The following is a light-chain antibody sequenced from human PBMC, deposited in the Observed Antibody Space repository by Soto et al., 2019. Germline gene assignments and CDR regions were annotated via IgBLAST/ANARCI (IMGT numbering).Light chain of an antibody. J-gene: IGLJ1*01. Sequence: QSVLTQPPSVSGAPGQRVTISFTGSSSNIGAGYDVHWYQQLPGTAHKLLIYGNSNRPSGVPDLFSGSKSGTSASLAITGLQAEDEVDYYCQSYDSSLSGYVFGTGTKVTVL. CDR2: GNS. V-gene: IGLV1-40*01. CDR1: SSNIGAGYD. CDR3: QSYDSSLSGYV.